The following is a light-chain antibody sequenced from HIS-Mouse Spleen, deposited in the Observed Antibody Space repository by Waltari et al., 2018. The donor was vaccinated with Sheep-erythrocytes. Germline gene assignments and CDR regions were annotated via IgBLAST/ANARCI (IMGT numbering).Light chain of an antibody. CDR3: SSYTSSSTQV. Sequence: QSALTQPASVSGSPGQSLTISCPGTSSDVGSYNLVSWYQQHPGKAPKLMIYEGSKRPSGVSNRFSGSKSGNTASLTISGLQAEDEADYYCSSYTSSSTQVFGGGTKLTVL. V-gene: IGLV2-14*02. CDR2: EGS. CDR1: SSDVGSYNL. J-gene: IGLJ2*01.